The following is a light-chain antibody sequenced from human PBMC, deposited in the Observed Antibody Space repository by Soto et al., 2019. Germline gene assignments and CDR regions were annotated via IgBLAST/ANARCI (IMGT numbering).Light chain of an antibody. CDR1: RIITKSL. Sequence: LSQSPGTLSLSVGERATLSCRASRIITKSLLAWYQQKPGQAPKLLIYGASRMPTGIPYRFSGSGSGTDFTLTISSLQPEDFAVYYCQQFVSYPWTFGQGTKVDIK. CDR2: GAS. J-gene: IGKJ1*01. CDR3: QQFVSYPWT. V-gene: IGKV3-20*01.